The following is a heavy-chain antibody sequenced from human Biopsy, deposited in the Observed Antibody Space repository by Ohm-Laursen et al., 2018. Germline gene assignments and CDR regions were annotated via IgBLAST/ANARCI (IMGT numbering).Heavy chain of an antibody. Sequence: SLRLSCAASGFTFSSYGMHWVRQAPGKGLVWVAVIWYDGSREYYADSVEGRFTISRDNSKNTLYLQMNNLRAEDPAVFYCAKDLRNNNWGVENWGQGTLVTVSS. V-gene: IGHV3-33*06. CDR3: AKDLRNNNWGVEN. CDR1: GFTFSSYG. CDR2: IWYDGSRE. D-gene: IGHD7-27*01. J-gene: IGHJ4*02.